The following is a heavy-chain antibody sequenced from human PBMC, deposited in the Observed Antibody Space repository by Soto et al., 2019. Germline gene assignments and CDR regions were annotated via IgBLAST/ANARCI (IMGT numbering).Heavy chain of an antibody. D-gene: IGHD1-1*01. CDR2: ISAHNGNT. CDR1: GYTFTTYG. V-gene: IGHV1-18*01. J-gene: IGHJ4*02. CDR3: ARGRYGDY. Sequence: QVHLVQSGAEVKKPGASVKVSCKGSGYTFTTYGITWVRQAPGQGLEWMGWISAHNGNTNYAQKLQGRITVTRDTSTSTAYMELRSLRSDDTAVYYCARGRYGDYWGQGALVTVSS.